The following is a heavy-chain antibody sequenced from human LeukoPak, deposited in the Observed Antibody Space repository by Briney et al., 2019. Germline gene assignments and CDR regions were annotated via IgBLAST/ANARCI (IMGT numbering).Heavy chain of an antibody. D-gene: IGHD6-19*01. CDR2: ISWNINTV. J-gene: IGHJ4*02. CDR1: GFSFDGYA. CDR3: ARDPGGWSFGS. V-gene: IGHV3-9*01. Sequence: GGSLRLSCAASGFSFDGYAMHWVRQAPGKGLEWVSSISWNINTVAYADSVKGRFTISRDNVKNSLYLQMNSLRGDDTAVYYSARDPGGWSFGSWGQGTLVTVSS.